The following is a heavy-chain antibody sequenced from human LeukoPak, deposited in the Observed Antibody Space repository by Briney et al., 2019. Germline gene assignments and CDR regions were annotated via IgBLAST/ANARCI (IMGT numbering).Heavy chain of an antibody. D-gene: IGHD3-10*01. CDR3: ARIDYYGSRHYGMDV. CDR1: GGSISSYY. Sequence: SETLSLTCTVSGGSISSYYWSWIRQPAGKGLEWIGRIYTSGSTNYNPSLKSRVTMSVDTSKNQFSLKLSSVTAADTAVYYCARIDYYGSRHYGMDVWGQGTTVTVSS. CDR2: IYTSGST. J-gene: IGHJ6*02. V-gene: IGHV4-4*07.